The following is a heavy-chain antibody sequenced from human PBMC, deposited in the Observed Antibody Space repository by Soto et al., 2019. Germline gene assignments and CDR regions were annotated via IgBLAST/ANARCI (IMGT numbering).Heavy chain of an antibody. J-gene: IGHJ3*02. D-gene: IGHD4-17*01. V-gene: IGHV1-18*01. CDR1: GYTFTSYG. Sequence: ASVKVSCKASGYTFTSYGISWVRQAPGQGLEWMGWISAYNGNTNYAQKLQGRVTMTTDTSTSTAYMELRSLRSDDTAVYYCASEGPLRNLHDAFDIWGQGTMVTVSS. CDR2: ISAYNGNT. CDR3: ASEGPLRNLHDAFDI.